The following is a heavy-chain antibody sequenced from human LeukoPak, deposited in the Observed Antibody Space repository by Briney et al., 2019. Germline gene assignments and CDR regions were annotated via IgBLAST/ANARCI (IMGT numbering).Heavy chain of an antibody. Sequence: SVKVSCKASGGTFSSYAISWVRQAPGQGLEWMGGIIPIFGTANYAQKFQGRVTITADESTSTAYMELSSLRSEDTAVYYCARGRLLYCTNGVCYDTANNWFDPRGQGTLVTVSS. CDR1: GGTFSSYA. CDR2: IIPIFGTA. CDR3: ARGRLLYCTNGVCYDTANNWFDP. D-gene: IGHD2-8*01. J-gene: IGHJ5*02. V-gene: IGHV1-69*13.